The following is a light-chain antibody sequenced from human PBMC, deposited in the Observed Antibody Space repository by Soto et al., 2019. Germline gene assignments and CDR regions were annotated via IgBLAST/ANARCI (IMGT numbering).Light chain of an antibody. J-gene: IGKJ5*01. CDR2: GAS. Sequence: DIQMTQSPSSVSASVGDRVTITCRASQDIRTWLAWYQQKPGKAPKILIYGASSLQSGVPSRFRGSGAGTDFARTISSLQPEDFATYYCQHATSFPISFGQGTRLEMK. CDR3: QHATSFPIS. CDR1: QDIRTW. V-gene: IGKV1-12*01.